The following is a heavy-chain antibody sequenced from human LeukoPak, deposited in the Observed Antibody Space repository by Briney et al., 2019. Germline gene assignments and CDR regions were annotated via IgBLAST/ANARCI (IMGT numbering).Heavy chain of an antibody. Sequence: SETLSLTCTVSGGSISTSSYYRGWIRQPPGKGLEWIGSIYYSGSTYYNPSLKSRVTISVDTSKNQFSLKLSSGTAADTAVYYCARLPATVTTYFDYWGQGTLVTVSS. D-gene: IGHD4-17*01. CDR1: GGSISTSSYY. V-gene: IGHV4-39*01. J-gene: IGHJ4*02. CDR2: IYYSGST. CDR3: ARLPATVTTYFDY.